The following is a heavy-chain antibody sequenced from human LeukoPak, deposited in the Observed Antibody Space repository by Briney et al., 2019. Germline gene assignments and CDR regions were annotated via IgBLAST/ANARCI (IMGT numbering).Heavy chain of an antibody. D-gene: IGHD6-13*01. CDR3: ARDPLNSSSWYLRGGYYYYGMDV. CDR1: GYTFTSYG. J-gene: IGHJ6*02. CDR2: ISAYNGNT. V-gene: IGHV1-18*01. Sequence: ASVKVSCKASGYTFTSYGISWVRQAPGQGLEWMGWISAYNGNTNYAQKLQGGVTMTTDTSTSTAYMELRSLRSDDTAVYYCARDPLNSSSWYLRGGYYYYGMDVWGQGTTVTVSS.